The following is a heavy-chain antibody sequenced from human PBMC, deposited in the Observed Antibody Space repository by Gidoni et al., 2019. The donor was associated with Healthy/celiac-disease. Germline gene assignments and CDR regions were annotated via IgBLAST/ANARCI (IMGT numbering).Heavy chain of an antibody. Sequence: EVQLVESGGGLVQPGGSLRLSCSASGFTFRSYAMHWVRQAPGKGLEYVSAISRNGGSTYYADSVKGRFTISRDNSKNTLYLQMSSLRAEDTAVYYCHLVVPAALAIWGQGTMVTVSS. D-gene: IGHD2-2*01. J-gene: IGHJ3*02. V-gene: IGHV3-64D*06. CDR3: HLVVPAALAI. CDR1: GFTFRSYA. CDR2: ISRNGGST.